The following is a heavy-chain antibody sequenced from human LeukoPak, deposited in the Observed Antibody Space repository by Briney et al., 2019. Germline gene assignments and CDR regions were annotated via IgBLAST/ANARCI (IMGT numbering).Heavy chain of an antibody. D-gene: IGHD3-10*01. Sequence: PSETLSLTCTASGGSISSSSYYWGRIRQPPGKGLEWIGSIYYSGSTYYNPSLKSRVTISVDTSKNQFSLKLSSVTAADTAVYYCARDYYGSGSYSYYFDYWGQGTLVTVSS. J-gene: IGHJ4*02. CDR2: IYYSGST. CDR1: GGSISSSSYY. V-gene: IGHV4-39*02. CDR3: ARDYYGSGSYSYYFDY.